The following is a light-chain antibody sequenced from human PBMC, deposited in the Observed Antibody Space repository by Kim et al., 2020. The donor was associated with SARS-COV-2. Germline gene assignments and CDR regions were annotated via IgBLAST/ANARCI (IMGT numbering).Light chain of an antibody. CDR1: SRDVGGYNY. Sequence: SIAISCTGSSRDVGGYNYVACYQQHPGKAPKLMIYDVSNRPSGVSNRFSGSKSGNTASLTISGLQAEDEADYYCSSYTSSSTPYVFGAGTKVTVL. CDR2: DVS. CDR3: SSYTSSSTPYV. J-gene: IGLJ1*01. V-gene: IGLV2-14*03.